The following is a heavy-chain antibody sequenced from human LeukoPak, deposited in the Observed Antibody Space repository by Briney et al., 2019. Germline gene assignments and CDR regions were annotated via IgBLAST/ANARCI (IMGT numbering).Heavy chain of an antibody. CDR3: ARARITIFGVVNYFDY. J-gene: IGHJ4*02. CDR1: GFTFSSYS. V-gene: IGHV3-21*01. D-gene: IGHD3-3*01. Sequence: PGGSLRLSXAASGFTFSSYSMNWVRQAPGKGLEWVSSISSSSSYIYYADSVKGRFTISRDNAKNSLYLQMNSLRAEDTAVYYCARARITIFGVVNYFDYWGQGTLVTVSS. CDR2: ISSSSSYI.